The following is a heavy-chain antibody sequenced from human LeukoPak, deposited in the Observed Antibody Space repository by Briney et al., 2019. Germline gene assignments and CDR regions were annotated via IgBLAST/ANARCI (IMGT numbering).Heavy chain of an antibody. D-gene: IGHD2-21*02. Sequence: SETLSLTCSVYGASLISSHNFWAWIRQPPGKGRDGTGLMFYDGTTFYSPFLKTRVTLSVDTSMNQISLRLDSVTAADTAVYYCARHTLVTAISTYNWFDPWGQGTLVTVSS. CDR3: ARHTLVTAISTYNWFDP. CDR1: GASLISSHNF. V-gene: IGHV4-39*01. J-gene: IGHJ5*02. CDR2: MFYDGTT.